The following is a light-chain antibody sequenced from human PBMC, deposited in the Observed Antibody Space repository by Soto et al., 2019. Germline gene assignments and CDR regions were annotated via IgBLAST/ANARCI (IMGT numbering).Light chain of an antibody. Sequence: QTVVTQSPSASASLGASVKLTCTLSSGHSSYAIAWHQQQPEKGPRYLMKLNSDGSHSKGDWIPDRFSGSSSGAERYLTISSLQSEDEADYYCQTWGTGIVVFGGGTQLTVL. J-gene: IGLJ2*01. CDR1: SGHSSYA. CDR3: QTWGTGIVV. V-gene: IGLV4-69*01. CDR2: LNSDGSH.